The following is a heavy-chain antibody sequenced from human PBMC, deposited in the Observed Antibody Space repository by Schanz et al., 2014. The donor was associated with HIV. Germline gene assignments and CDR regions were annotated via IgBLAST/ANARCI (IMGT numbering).Heavy chain of an antibody. CDR2: ISGSDGDT. J-gene: IGHJ5*02. CDR3: VKAYSSGFSGAGS. D-gene: IGHD5-18*01. CDR1: GFTFSNYA. Sequence: VQLVESGGGLVQPGGSLRLSCAASGFTFSNYAMSWVRQAPGKGLDWVPTISGSDGDTYYADSVKGRFTISRDNSRNALYLHMNSLRADDTTIYYCVKAYSSGFSGAGSWGQGALVTVSS. V-gene: IGHV3-23*04.